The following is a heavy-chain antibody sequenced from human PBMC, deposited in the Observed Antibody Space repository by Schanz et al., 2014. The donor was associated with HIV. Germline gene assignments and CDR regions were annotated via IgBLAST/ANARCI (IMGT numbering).Heavy chain of an antibody. CDR3: ARVANWDYYGMDV. CDR2: INTNSNTK. V-gene: IGHV3-48*04. J-gene: IGHJ6*02. CDR1: GLSFSTSM. D-gene: IGHD3-16*01. Sequence: EVQILESGGGLVQPGGSLRLSCVVSGLSFSTSMMNWVRQVPGKGLEWVSYINTNSNTKNYADSVRGRFTISRDNAKKSLYLQMSSLRAEDTAVYYCARVANWDYYGMDVWGRGTTVIVSS.